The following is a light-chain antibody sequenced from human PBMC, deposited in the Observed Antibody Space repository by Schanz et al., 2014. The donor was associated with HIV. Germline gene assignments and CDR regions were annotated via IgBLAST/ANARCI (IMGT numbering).Light chain of an antibody. CDR2: GNT. V-gene: IGLV1-40*01. J-gene: IGLJ2*01. CDR1: TSNVGAGYD. Sequence: QSVLTQPPSVSGAPGQRVTISCTGGTSNVGAGYDVHWYQQLPGTAPKLLMFGNTNRPSGVPDRFSGSKSGTSASLVISGLQSEDEADYFCATWDISRNGPVFGGGTKLTVL. CDR3: ATWDISRNGPV.